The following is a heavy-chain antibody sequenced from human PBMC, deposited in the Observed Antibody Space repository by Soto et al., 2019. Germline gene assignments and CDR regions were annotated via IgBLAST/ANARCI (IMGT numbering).Heavy chain of an antibody. D-gene: IGHD6-13*01. J-gene: IGHJ6*02. CDR1: GFTVSSYG. V-gene: IGHV3-30*03. CDR3: ARDRRYSSSWYYYYYGMDV. CDR2: ISYDGSNK. Sequence: QVQLVESGGGVVQPGRSLRLSCAASGFTVSSYGMHWVRQAPGKGLEWVAVISYDGSNKYYADSVKGRFTISRDNSKDTLYLQMNSLRAGDTAVYYCARDRRYSSSWYYYYYGMDVWGQGTTVTVSS.